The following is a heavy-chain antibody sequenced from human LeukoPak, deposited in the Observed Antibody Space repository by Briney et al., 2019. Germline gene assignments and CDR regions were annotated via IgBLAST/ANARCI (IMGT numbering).Heavy chain of an antibody. D-gene: IGHD4-17*01. CDR3: ARITVTIGPDY. J-gene: IGHJ4*02. CDR1: GGSITNYY. V-gene: IGHV4-59*01. CDR2: IYYSGST. Sequence: SETLSLTCTVSGGSITNYYWGWIRQPPGKGLEWIGYIYYSGSTNYNPSLKSRVTISVDTSKNQFSLNLSSVTAADTAVYYCARITVTIGPDYWGQGTLVTVSS.